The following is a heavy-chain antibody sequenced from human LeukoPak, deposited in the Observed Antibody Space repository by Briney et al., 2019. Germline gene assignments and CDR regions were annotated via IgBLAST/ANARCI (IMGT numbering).Heavy chain of an antibody. V-gene: IGHV3-30*02. J-gene: IGHJ4*02. CDR2: IRYDGSNK. CDR3: AKDRRSNYVHYYFDY. D-gene: IGHD4-11*01. Sequence: PGGSLRLSCAASGFTFSSYGMHWVRQAPGKGLGWVAFIRYDGSNKYYADSVKGRFTISRDNSKNTLYLQMNSLRAEDTAVYYCAKDRRSNYVHYYFDYWGQGTLVTVSS. CDR1: GFTFSSYG.